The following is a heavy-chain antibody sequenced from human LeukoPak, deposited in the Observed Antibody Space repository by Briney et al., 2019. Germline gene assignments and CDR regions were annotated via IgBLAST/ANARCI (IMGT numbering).Heavy chain of an antibody. D-gene: IGHD4/OR15-4a*01. Sequence: ASVKVSCKASGYTFTGYYMHWVRQAAGQGVEWMGRINPNSGGTNYAQKFQGRGTMTRDTSIRTAYMELSRLRSDDTAVYYCARDDYGDYWGQGTLVTVSS. J-gene: IGHJ4*02. V-gene: IGHV1-2*06. CDR3: ARDDYGDY. CDR1: GYTFTGYY. CDR2: INPNSGGT.